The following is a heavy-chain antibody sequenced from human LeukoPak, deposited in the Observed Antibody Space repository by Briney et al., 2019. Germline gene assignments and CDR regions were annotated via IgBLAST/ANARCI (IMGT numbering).Heavy chain of an antibody. CDR2: IIPIFGTA. Sequence: GASVKVSCKASGGTFSSYAISWVRQAPGQGLEWMGGIIPIFGTANYAQKFHGRVTITADESTSTAYMELSSRRSEDTAVYYCARSSGLMSFDYWGQGTLVTVSS. CDR1: GGTFSSYA. V-gene: IGHV1-69*01. CDR3: ARSSGLMSFDY. D-gene: IGHD5-12*01. J-gene: IGHJ4*02.